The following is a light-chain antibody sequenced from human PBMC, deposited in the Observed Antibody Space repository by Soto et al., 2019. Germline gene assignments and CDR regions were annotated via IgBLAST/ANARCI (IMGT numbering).Light chain of an antibody. CDR2: DVS. Sequence: QSALTQPASVSGSPGQSITISCTGTSSDVGGYNYVSWYQQHPGKAPKLMIYDVSNRPSGVSNRFSGSKSGNTASLTISGLQAEDEADYNCSSYTSSSTYVVFGGGTTLPVL. CDR1: SSDVGGYNY. V-gene: IGLV2-14*01. CDR3: SSYTSSSTYVV. J-gene: IGLJ2*01.